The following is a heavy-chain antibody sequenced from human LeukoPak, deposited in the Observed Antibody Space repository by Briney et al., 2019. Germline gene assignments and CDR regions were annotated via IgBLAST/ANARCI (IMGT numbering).Heavy chain of an antibody. D-gene: IGHD6-6*01. J-gene: IGHJ3*02. CDR3: ARGIAARPMSDAFDI. Sequence: GGSPRLSCAASGFTFSSYSMNWVRQAPGKGLEWVSSISSSSSYIYYADSVKGRFTISRDNAKNSLYLQMNSLRAEDTAVYYCARGIAARPMSDAFDIWGQGTMVTVSS. V-gene: IGHV3-21*01. CDR1: GFTFSSYS. CDR2: ISSSSSYI.